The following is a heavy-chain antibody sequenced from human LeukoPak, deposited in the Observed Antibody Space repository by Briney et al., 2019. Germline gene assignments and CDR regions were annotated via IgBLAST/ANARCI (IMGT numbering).Heavy chain of an antibody. V-gene: IGHV3-49*04. CDR3: TRHRVVEGYDSSGYYYALRAFDI. Sequence: HPGGTLRLSCAASGFTFSSYGMSWVRQAPGKGLEWVGFIRSKAYGGTTEYAASVKGRFTISRDDSKSIAYLQMNSLKTEDTAVYYCTRHRVVEGYDSSGYYYALRAFDIWGQGTMVTVSS. CDR1: GFTFSSYG. J-gene: IGHJ3*02. D-gene: IGHD3-22*01. CDR2: IRSKAYGGTT.